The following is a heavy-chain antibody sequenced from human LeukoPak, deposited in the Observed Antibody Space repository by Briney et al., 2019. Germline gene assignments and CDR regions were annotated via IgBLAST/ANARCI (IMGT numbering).Heavy chain of an antibody. D-gene: IGHD6-19*01. CDR2: MYYSGST. J-gene: IGHJ3*02. CDR3: ARQEPGTAVANDAFDI. V-gene: IGHV4-59*08. CDR1: GGSISSYY. Sequence: SETLSLICTVSGGSISSYYWSWIRQPPGKGLEWIGYMYYSGSTNYNPSLKSRVTISVDTSKNQFSLKLSSVTAADTAVYYCARQEPGTAVANDAFDIWGQGTMVTV.